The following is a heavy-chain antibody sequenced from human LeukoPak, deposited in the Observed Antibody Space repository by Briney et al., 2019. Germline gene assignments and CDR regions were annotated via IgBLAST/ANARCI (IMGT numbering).Heavy chain of an antibody. D-gene: IGHD3-10*01. CDR2: IYSGGST. CDR1: GFTVSSNY. CDR3: AKVAFGSGSSIFDY. J-gene: IGHJ4*02. V-gene: IGHV3-53*01. Sequence: PGGSLRLSCAASGFTVSSNYMSWVRQAPGKGLEWVSVIYSGGSTYYADSVKGRFTISRDNSKNTLYLQMNSLRAEDTAVYYCAKVAFGSGSSIFDYWGQGTLVTVSS.